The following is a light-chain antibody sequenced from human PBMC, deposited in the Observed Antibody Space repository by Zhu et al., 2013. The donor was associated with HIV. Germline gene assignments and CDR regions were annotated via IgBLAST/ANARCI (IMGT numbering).Light chain of an antibody. V-gene: IGKV3-20*01. J-gene: IGKJ4*01. CDR2: GAS. CDR1: QTVATNY. CDR3: QQYGSSPPLT. Sequence: EIVLTQSPGTLSFSAGERATLSCRADQTVATNYLAWYQQKSGQAPRLLIYGASNRATGIPDRFSGSVSGTDFTLTISRVEPDDSAMYYCQQYGSSPPLTFGGGTKVEIK.